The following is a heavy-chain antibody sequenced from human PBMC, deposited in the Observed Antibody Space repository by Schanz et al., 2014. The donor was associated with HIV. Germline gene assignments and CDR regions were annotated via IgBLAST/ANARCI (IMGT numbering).Heavy chain of an antibody. CDR1: GFTFSRYW. J-gene: IGHJ4*02. Sequence: VQLVESGGGLVQPGGSLRLSCAASGFTFSRYWMSWVRQAPGKGLEWVANIKQDGSEKHYVASVKGRFTISRDNSKDMLFLQMDDVRGDDTAIYYCAKEYGSGWGRYFYPMDVWGQGTLVTVSS. V-gene: IGHV3-7*03. CDR2: IKQDGSEK. CDR3: AKEYGSGWGRYFYPMDV. D-gene: IGHD2-15*01.